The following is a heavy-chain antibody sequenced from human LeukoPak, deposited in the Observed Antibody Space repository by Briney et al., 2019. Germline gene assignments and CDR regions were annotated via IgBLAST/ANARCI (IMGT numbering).Heavy chain of an antibody. J-gene: IGHJ5*02. CDR2: ISGSGGST. CDR1: GFTFSSYA. Sequence: GGSLRLSCAASGFTFSSYAMSWVRQAPGKGLEWVSAISGSGGSTYYAASVKGRFTISRDNSKNTLYLQMNSLRAEDTAVYYCAKERRYYDILTGYFPGVWFDPWGQGTLVTVSS. D-gene: IGHD3-9*01. CDR3: AKERRYYDILTGYFPGVWFDP. V-gene: IGHV3-23*01.